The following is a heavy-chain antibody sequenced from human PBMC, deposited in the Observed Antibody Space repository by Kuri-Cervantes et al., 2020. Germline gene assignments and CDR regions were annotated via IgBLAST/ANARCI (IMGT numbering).Heavy chain of an antibody. CDR2: ISGYNGYT. Sequence: ASVKVSCKASGYTFNSYGITWVRQAPGQGLEWMGWISGYNGYTNYAQKLQGRVTVTTDTSTSTAYMELRSLTSDDTAVYYCARGGRNRDNTNFDYWGQGTLVTGSS. D-gene: IGHD3-16*02. CDR3: ARGGRNRDNTNFDY. V-gene: IGHV1-18*01. J-gene: IGHJ4*02. CDR1: GYTFNSYG.